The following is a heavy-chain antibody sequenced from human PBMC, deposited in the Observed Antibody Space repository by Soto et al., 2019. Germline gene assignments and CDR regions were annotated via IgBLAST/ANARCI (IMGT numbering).Heavy chain of an antibody. CDR2: IIPIFGTA. D-gene: IGHD4-17*01. V-gene: IGHV1-69*12. Sequence: QVQLVQSGAEVKKPGSSVKVSCKASGATFSSYAISWVRQSPGQGLEWMGGIIPIFGTANYAQKFQGRVTITADESTSTADMELSSLRSEDTAVYYWARDTGLTRFEPLGQGTLVTVSS. CDR1: GATFSSYA. CDR3: ARDTGLTRFEP. J-gene: IGHJ5*02.